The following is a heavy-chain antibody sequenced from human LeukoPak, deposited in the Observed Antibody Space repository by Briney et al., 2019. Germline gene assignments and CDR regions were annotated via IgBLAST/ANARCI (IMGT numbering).Heavy chain of an antibody. CDR2: ISGSGGST. CDR3: AKPQDCSGGSCWHYYYYMDV. D-gene: IGHD2-15*01. CDR1: GVTFSSDG. V-gene: IGHV3-23*01. J-gene: IGHJ6*03. Sequence: GGSLRLSCAASGVTFSSDGMSSVRQAPGKGLEWVSAISGSGGSTYYADSVKGRFTISRDNSKNTLYLQMNSLRAEDTAVYYCAKPQDCSGGSCWHYYYYMDVWGKGTTVTVSS.